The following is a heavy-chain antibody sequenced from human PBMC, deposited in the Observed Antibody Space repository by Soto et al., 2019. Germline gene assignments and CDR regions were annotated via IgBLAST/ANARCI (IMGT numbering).Heavy chain of an antibody. Sequence: SETLSLTCNVSGGSISSSSYYWGWIRQPPGEGLEWIGSIYYNGRTNYNPSLGSRVTISLDTSKNQISLKLSSVTAADTAVYYCARQEGYTSGCQGYWGQGTLVTVSS. J-gene: IGHJ4*02. CDR2: IYYNGRT. V-gene: IGHV4-39*01. CDR3: ARQEGYTSGCQGY. CDR1: GGSISSSSYY. D-gene: IGHD6-19*01.